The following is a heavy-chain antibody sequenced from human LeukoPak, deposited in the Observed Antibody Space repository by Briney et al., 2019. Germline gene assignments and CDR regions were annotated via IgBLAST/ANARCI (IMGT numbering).Heavy chain of an antibody. D-gene: IGHD3-10*02. J-gene: IGHJ4*02. CDR3: AGEPRMLAY. CDR1: GFTFSSIW. CDR2: ISQDGSAK. V-gene: IGHV3-7*01. Sequence: GGSLRLSCAASGFTFSSIWMSWVRLAPGKGLECVAMISQDGSAKYYADSVKGRFTVSRDHAKNSLFLQMNTLSDEDTAIYYCAGEPRMLAYWGQGTLVTVSS.